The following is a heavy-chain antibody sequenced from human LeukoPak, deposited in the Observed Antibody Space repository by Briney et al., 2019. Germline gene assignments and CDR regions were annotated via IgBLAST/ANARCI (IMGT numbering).Heavy chain of an antibody. Sequence: PSETLSLTCAVSGGSISSGSYSWSWIRQPPGKGLEWIGHISHSGNTYYSPSLKSRVTISVDNSKNQFSLKLTSVTAADTAVYYCARYSTTWPYWYFDLWGRGTLVTVSS. CDR1: GGSISSGSYS. CDR2: ISHSGNT. V-gene: IGHV4-30-2*01. CDR3: ARYSTTWPYWYFDL. J-gene: IGHJ2*01. D-gene: IGHD6-13*01.